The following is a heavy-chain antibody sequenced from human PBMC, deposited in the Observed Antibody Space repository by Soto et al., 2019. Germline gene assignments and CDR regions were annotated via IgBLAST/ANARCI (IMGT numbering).Heavy chain of an antibody. D-gene: IGHD2-2*01. CDR2: IYYSGST. J-gene: IGHJ4*02. V-gene: IGHV4-30-4*01. Sequence: SETLSLTCTVSGGSISSGDYYWSWIRQPPGKGLEWIGYIYYSGSTYYNPSLKSRVTISVDTSKNQFSLKLSSVTAADTAVYYCARDRARYCSSTSCSLGGADYWGQGTLVTVSS. CDR3: ARDRARYCSSTSCSLGGADY. CDR1: GGSISSGDYY.